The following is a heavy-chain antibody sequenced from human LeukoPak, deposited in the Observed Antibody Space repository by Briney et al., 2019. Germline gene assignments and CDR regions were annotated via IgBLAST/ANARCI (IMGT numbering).Heavy chain of an antibody. J-gene: IGHJ4*02. CDR3: AGGYRDDDFFDS. V-gene: IGHV3-23*01. D-gene: IGHD5-12*01. CDR1: GLTFSSYA. Sequence: GGSLRLSCAASGLTFSSYAMNWVRQTPGKGLEWVPSITGHGTSTYYANSVKGRFTISRDNSKNTLSLQMSSLGAEDTATYYCAGGYRDDDFFDSWGQGTLVTVSS. CDR2: ITGHGTST.